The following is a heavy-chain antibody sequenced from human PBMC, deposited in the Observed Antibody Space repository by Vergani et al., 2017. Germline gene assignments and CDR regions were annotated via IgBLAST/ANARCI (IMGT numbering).Heavy chain of an antibody. J-gene: IGHJ4*02. CDR1: GYSFTSYW. D-gene: IGHD2-15*01. Sequence: EVQLVQSGAEVKKPGESLRISCKGSGYSFTSYWISWVRQMPGKGLEWMGRIDPSDSYTNYSPSFQGHVTISADKSISTAYLQWSSLKASDTAMYYCASTVEVGYCSGGSCYDYWGQGTLVTVSS. CDR2: IDPSDSYT. CDR3: ASTVEVGYCSGGSCYDY. V-gene: IGHV5-10-1*03.